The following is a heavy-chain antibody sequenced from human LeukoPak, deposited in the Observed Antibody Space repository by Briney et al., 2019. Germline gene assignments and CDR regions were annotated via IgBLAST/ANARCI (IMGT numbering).Heavy chain of an antibody. CDR3: AKSGRNYYDSSGYYLLEGYYFDY. CDR1: GFTFSSYA. CDR2: ISSNGGST. Sequence: PGGSLRLSCAASGFTFSSYAMHWVRQAPGKGLEYVSAISSNGGSTYYANSVKGRFTISRDNAKNSLYLQMNSLRAEDTAVYYCAKSGRNYYDSSGYYLLEGYYFDYWGQGTLVTVSS. D-gene: IGHD3-22*01. J-gene: IGHJ4*02. V-gene: IGHV3-64*01.